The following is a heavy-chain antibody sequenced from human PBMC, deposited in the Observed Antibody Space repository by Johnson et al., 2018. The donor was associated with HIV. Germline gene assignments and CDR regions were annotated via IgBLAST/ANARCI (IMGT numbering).Heavy chain of an antibody. J-gene: IGHJ3*02. CDR2: ISYDGSNK. Sequence: QVQLVESGGSVVRPGGSLRLSCAASGFTFDDYGMSWVRQAPGKGLEWVAVISYDGSNKYYADSVKGRFTISRDNSKNTLYLQMNSLRAEDTAVYYCAKSLPGYDAFDIWGQGTMVTVSS. CDR1: GFTFDDYG. D-gene: IGHD5-12*01. CDR3: AKSLPGYDAFDI. V-gene: IGHV3-30*18.